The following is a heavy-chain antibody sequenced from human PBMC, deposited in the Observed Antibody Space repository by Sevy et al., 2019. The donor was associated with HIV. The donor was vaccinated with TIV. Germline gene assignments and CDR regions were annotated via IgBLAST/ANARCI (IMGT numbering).Heavy chain of an antibody. CDR1: GGTFSSYA. D-gene: IGHD7-27*01. Sequence: ASVKVSCKASGGTFSSYAISWVRQAPGQGLEWMGGIIPIFGTANYAQKFQGRVTITADESTSTAYMELSSLRSEDTAVYYCAGDRRELGKKYFDYWGQGTLVTVSS. V-gene: IGHV1-69*13. CDR2: IIPIFGTA. J-gene: IGHJ4*02. CDR3: AGDRRELGKKYFDY.